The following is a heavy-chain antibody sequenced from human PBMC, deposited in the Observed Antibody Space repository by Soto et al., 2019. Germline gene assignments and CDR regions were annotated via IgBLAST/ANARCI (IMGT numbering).Heavy chain of an antibody. CDR2: ISSSSSYI. CDR1: GFTFSSYS. CDR3: ARDGDNGPPGYYYYYYGMDV. J-gene: IGHJ6*02. D-gene: IGHD2-21*01. Sequence: GGSLRLSCAASGFTFSSYSMNWVRQAPGKGLEWVSSISSSSSYIYYADSVKGRFTISRDNAKNSLYLQMNSLRAEDTAVYYCARDGDNGPPGYYYYYYGMDVWGQGTTVTVSS. V-gene: IGHV3-21*01.